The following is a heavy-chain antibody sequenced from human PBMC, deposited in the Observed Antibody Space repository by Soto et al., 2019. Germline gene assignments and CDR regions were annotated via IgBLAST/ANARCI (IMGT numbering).Heavy chain of an antibody. Sequence: QVQLQESGPGLVKPSQTLSLTCAVSGGSISSGDYYWTWIRQPPGKGLEWIGYIHYSGSTNYNPSLESRVTISVDTSKNQFSLKVRSVTAADTAVYYCARESYGDYVGLVSPLAYWGQGTLVTVSS. CDR1: GGSISSGDYY. V-gene: IGHV4-30-4*01. CDR2: IHYSGST. J-gene: IGHJ4*02. D-gene: IGHD4-17*01. CDR3: ARESYGDYVGLVSPLAY.